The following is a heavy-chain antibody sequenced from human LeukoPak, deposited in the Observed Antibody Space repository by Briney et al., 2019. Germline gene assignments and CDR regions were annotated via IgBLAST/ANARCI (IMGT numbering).Heavy chain of an antibody. Sequence: GASVKVSCKASGYTFTSYGISWVRQAPGQGLEWMGWISAYNGNTNYAQKLQGRVTMTTDTSTSTAYMELRSLRSDDTAVYYCARGSRGYYGSGRLNWFDPWGQGTLVTVSS. CDR3: ARGSRGYYGSGRLNWFDP. V-gene: IGHV1-18*01. J-gene: IGHJ5*02. D-gene: IGHD3-10*01. CDR2: ISAYNGNT. CDR1: GYTFTSYG.